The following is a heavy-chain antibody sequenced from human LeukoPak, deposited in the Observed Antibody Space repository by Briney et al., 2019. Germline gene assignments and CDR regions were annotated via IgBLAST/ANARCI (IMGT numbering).Heavy chain of an antibody. CDR2: IYYNGNT. J-gene: IGHJ4*02. CDR3: ARAVTSYYFDY. CDR1: GGSFSDYF. D-gene: IGHD4-17*01. Sequence: SETLSLTCFVYGGSFSDYFWSWIRQHPGKGLEWIGYIYYNGNTYYNPSLKSRVSISKDTSKNHFSLKLSSVTAADTAVYYCARAVTSYYFDYWGQGTLVTVSS. V-gene: IGHV4-34*09.